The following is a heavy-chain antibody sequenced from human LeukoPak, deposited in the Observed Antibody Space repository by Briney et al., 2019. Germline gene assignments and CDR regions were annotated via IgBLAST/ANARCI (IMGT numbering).Heavy chain of an antibody. J-gene: IGHJ4*02. CDR3: ARVYYDILTGYYRHYFDY. Sequence: SETLSVTCAVYGGSFSGYYWSWIRQPPGNGLEWIGEINHSGSTNYNPSLKSRVTISVDTSKNQFSLKLSSVTAADTAVYYCARVYYDILTGYYRHYFDYWGQGTLVTVSS. D-gene: IGHD3-9*01. V-gene: IGHV4-34*01. CDR1: GGSFSGYY. CDR2: INHSGST.